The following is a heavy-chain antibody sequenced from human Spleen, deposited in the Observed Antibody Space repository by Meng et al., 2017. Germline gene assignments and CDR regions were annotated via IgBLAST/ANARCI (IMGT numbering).Heavy chain of an antibody. CDR2: IYYSLNT. CDR3: ARDDSGWHARFDP. V-gene: IGHV4-59*01. J-gene: IGHJ5*02. CDR1: GGSTRNYY. Sequence: SETLSLTCTVSGGSTRNYYWNWIRQSPGKGLEWIGWIGIIYYSLNTNYNPSLESRVSISLDQSKNQVSLRLNSVTAADTAVYYCARDDSGWHARFDPWGQGTLVTVSS. D-gene: IGHD6-19*01.